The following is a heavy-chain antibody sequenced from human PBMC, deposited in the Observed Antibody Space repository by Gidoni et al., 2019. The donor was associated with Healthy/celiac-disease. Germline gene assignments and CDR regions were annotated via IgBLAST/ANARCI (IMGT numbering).Heavy chain of an antibody. CDR2: IYTSGST. V-gene: IGHV4-61*02. D-gene: IGHD1-26*01. J-gene: IGHJ6*02. CDR1: GGSISSGSYY. Sequence: QVQLQESGPGLVKPSQTLSLTCPVSGGSISSGSYYWSWIRQPAGKGLEWIGRIYTSGSTNYNPSLKSRVTISVDTSKNQFSLKLSSVTAADTAVYYCASGIPRGATSVFLNYYYGMDVWGQGTTVTVSS. CDR3: ASGIPRGATSVFLNYYYGMDV.